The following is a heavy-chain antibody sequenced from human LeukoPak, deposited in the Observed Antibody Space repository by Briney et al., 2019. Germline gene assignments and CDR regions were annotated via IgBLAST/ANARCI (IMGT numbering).Heavy chain of an antibody. CDR2: IYPGDSDT. CDR1: GYSFTSYW. Sequence: GESLKISCKGSGYSFTSYWIGWVRQMPGKGLEWMGIIYPGDSDTRYSPSFQGQVTISADKSISTAYLQWSSLKASDTAMYYCARHVGSSWGGYYYMDVWGKGTMVTVSS. J-gene: IGHJ6*03. D-gene: IGHD6-13*01. CDR3: ARHVGSSWGGYYYMDV. V-gene: IGHV5-51*01.